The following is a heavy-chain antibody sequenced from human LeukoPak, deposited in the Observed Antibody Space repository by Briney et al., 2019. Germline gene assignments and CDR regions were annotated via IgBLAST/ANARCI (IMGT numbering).Heavy chain of an antibody. Sequence: SGTLSLTCTVSGGSISSYYWSWIRQPPGKGLEWIGYIYYSGSTNYNPSLTSRVTISVDTSKNQFSLKLSSVTAADTAVYYCAREWELSRAFDIWGQGTMVTVSS. D-gene: IGHD1-26*01. CDR3: AREWELSRAFDI. CDR2: IYYSGST. J-gene: IGHJ3*02. CDR1: GGSISSYY. V-gene: IGHV4-59*01.